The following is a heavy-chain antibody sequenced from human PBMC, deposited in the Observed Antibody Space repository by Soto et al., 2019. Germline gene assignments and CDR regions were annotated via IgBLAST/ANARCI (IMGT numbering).Heavy chain of an antibody. CDR3: ARGFVAYYYMDV. J-gene: IGHJ6*03. CDR2: IIPILGIA. CDR1: GGTFSSYT. D-gene: IGHD3-3*01. V-gene: IGHV1-69*02. Sequence: SVKVSCKASGGTFSSYTISWVRQAPGQGLEWMGRIIPILGIANYAQKFQGRVTITADKSTSTAYMELSSLRSEDTAVYYCARGFVAYYYMDVWGKGTTVTVSS.